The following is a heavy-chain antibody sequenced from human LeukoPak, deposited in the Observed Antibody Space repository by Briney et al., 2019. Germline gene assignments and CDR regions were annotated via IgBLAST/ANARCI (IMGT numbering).Heavy chain of an antibody. V-gene: IGHV4-59*08. J-gene: IGHJ6*02. CDR1: GGSISSYN. Sequence: SETLSLTCTVSGGSISSYNWSWIRQPPGKGLEWIGYIYYSGSTNYNPSLKSRVTISVDTSKNQFSLKLSSVTAADTAVYYCARLPYYYDSSGYYSDYYYYGMDVWGQGTTVTVSS. D-gene: IGHD3-22*01. CDR3: ARLPYYYDSSGYYSDYYYYGMDV. CDR2: IYYSGST.